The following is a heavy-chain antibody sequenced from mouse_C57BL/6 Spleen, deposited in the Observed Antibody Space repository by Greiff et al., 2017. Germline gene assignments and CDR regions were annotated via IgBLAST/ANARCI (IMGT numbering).Heavy chain of an antibody. CDR3: ARHWGLLQVYWYFDV. CDR1: GFTFSSYT. D-gene: IGHD2-3*01. V-gene: IGHV5-9*01. CDR2: ISGGGGNT. Sequence: EVQVVESGGGLVKPGGSLKLSCAASGFTFSSYTMSWVRQTPEKRLEWVATISGGGGNTYYPDSVKGRFTIARDNAKNTLYLQMSSLRSEDTALYYCARHWGLLQVYWYFDVWGTGTTVTVSS. J-gene: IGHJ1*03.